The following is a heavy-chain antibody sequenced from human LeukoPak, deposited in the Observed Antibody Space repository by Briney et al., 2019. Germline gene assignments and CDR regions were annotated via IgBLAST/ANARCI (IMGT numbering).Heavy chain of an antibody. D-gene: IGHD3-10*01. CDR1: GGSISSSSYY. CDR2: IYYSGST. Sequence: SETLSLTCTVSGGSISSSSYYWGWIRQPPGKGLEWIGSIYYSGSTYYNPSLKSRVTISVDTSKNQFSLKPSSVTAADTAVYYCAELLWFGESYFDYWGQGTLVTVSS. V-gene: IGHV4-39*01. J-gene: IGHJ4*02. CDR3: AELLWFGESYFDY.